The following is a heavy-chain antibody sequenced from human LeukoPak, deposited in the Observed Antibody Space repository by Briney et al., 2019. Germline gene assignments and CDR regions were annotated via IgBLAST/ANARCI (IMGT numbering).Heavy chain of an antibody. CDR3: ARGLRNAFDI. CDR2: INHSGST. Sequence: SETLSLTCAVYGGSFSGYYWSWIRQPPGKGLEWIGEINHSGSTNYNPSLKSRVTISVDTSKNQFSLKLSSVTAADTAVYYCARGLRNAFDIWGQGTMVTVS. J-gene: IGHJ3*02. V-gene: IGHV4-34*01. CDR1: GGSFSGYY.